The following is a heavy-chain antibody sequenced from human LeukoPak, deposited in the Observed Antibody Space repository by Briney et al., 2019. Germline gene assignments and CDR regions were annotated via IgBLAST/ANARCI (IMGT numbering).Heavy chain of an antibody. J-gene: IGHJ4*02. CDR1: GGSFSGYY. CDR2: INHSGST. D-gene: IGHD5-24*01. CDR3: ARGLEVATIGPAGGYFDY. V-gene: IGHV4-34*01. Sequence: SETLSLTCAVYGGSFSGYYWSWIRQPPGKGLEWIGEINHSGSTNYNPSLKSRVTISVDTSKNQFSLKLSSVTAADTAVYYCARGLEVATIGPAGGYFDYWGQGTLVTVSS.